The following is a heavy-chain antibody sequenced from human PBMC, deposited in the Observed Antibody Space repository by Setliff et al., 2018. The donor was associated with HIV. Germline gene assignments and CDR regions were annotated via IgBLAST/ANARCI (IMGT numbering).Heavy chain of an antibody. Sequence: ASVKVSCKSSGYTFTDYFIHWVRQAPGQGLEWMGWIGPDNGNTRISQRFRGSVTMTRDRSINTAYMELSGLTSDDTAVYYCARQLSNSFDYWGQGALVTV. CDR1: GYTFTDYF. J-gene: IGHJ4*02. CDR2: IGPDNGNT. V-gene: IGHV1-2*02. CDR3: ARQLSNSFDY. D-gene: IGHD1-1*01.